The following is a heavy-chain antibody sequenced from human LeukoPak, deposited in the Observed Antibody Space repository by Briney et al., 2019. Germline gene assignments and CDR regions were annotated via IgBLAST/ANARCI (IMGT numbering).Heavy chain of an antibody. Sequence: GGSLRLSCAASGFTFSSYAMSWVRQAPGKGLEWVSAISGSGGSTYYADSVKGRFTISRDNSKNTLYLQMNSLRAEDTAVYYCAKAPQTFYGSGSYLWFDPWGQGTLVTVSS. J-gene: IGHJ5*02. CDR3: AKAPQTFYGSGSYLWFDP. V-gene: IGHV3-23*01. D-gene: IGHD3-10*01. CDR1: GFTFSSYA. CDR2: ISGSGGST.